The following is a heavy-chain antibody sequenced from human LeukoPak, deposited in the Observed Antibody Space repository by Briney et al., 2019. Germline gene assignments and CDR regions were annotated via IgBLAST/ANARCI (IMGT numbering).Heavy chain of an antibody. J-gene: IGHJ4*02. CDR1: GFTFSSYW. V-gene: IGHV3-74*01. Sequence: GGSLRLSCAASGFTFSSYWMHWVRQVPGRGLAWVSRINSDGSSTTYADSVKGRFTISRDNAKNTLYLQMNSLRAEETAVFYCARGLGYDVLTGYYFHYWGQGTLVTVSS. CDR3: ARGLGYDVLTGYYFHY. D-gene: IGHD3-9*01. CDR2: INSDGSST.